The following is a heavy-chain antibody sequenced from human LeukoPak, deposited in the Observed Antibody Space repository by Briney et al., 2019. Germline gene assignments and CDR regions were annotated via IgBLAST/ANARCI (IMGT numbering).Heavy chain of an antibody. J-gene: IGHJ4*02. D-gene: IGHD1-1*01. Sequence: SETLSLTCTIGGGPISRSPKFYWGWIRQFPGKGLEWIGSIYYSGSTYYNPSLKSRVTITVDTSKNQFSPNLISVTAADTALYYCARNNSIMENFDSWGQGTLVTVSS. CDR2: IYYSGST. CDR3: ARNNSIMENFDS. V-gene: IGHV4-39*01. CDR1: GGPISRSPKFY.